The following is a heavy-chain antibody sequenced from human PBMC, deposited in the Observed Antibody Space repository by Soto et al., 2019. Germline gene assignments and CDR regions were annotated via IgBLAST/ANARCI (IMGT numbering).Heavy chain of an antibody. J-gene: IGHJ5*02. Sequence: SETLSLTCAVYGGSFSGYYWSWIRQPPGKGLEWTGEINHSGSTNYNPSLKSRVTISVDTSKNQFSLKLSSVTAADTAVYYCARGTIAAAGTGNWFDPWGQGTLVTVSS. V-gene: IGHV4-34*01. D-gene: IGHD6-13*01. CDR1: GGSFSGYY. CDR3: ARGTIAAAGTGNWFDP. CDR2: INHSGST.